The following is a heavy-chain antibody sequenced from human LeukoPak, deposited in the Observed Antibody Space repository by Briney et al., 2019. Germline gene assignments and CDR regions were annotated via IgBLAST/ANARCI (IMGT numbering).Heavy chain of an antibody. CDR2: IYYNGNT. V-gene: IGHV4-39*01. J-gene: IGHJ5*02. D-gene: IGHD1-1*01. CDR1: GGSTTINGYY. Sequence: KTSETLSLTCTVSGGSTTINGYYWAWIRQPPGKGLEWIGSIYYNGNTYYNPSLKSRVTISADTSTNHFSLKLTSVTAADTAVYYCGRHVQAPSFDPWGQETLVTVSS. CDR3: GRHVQAPSFDP.